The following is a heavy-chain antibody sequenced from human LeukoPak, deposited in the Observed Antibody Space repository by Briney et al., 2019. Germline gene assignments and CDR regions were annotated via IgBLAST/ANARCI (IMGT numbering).Heavy chain of an antibody. Sequence: GASVKVFCKASGYTFTGYYMHWVRQAPGQGLEWMGWINPNSGGTNYAQKFQGRVTMTRDTSISTAYMELSSLRSEDTAVYYCARPFQNGARDFDYWGQGTLVTVSS. D-gene: IGHD2-8*01. V-gene: IGHV1-2*02. CDR3: ARPFQNGARDFDY. CDR2: INPNSGGT. CDR1: GYTFTGYY. J-gene: IGHJ4*02.